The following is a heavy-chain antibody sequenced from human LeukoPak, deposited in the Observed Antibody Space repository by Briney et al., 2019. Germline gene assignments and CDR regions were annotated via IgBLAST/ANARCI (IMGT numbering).Heavy chain of an antibody. D-gene: IGHD6-13*01. J-gene: IGHJ4*02. CDR1: GFTFSACE. CDR3: AKGGSSWYADYFDY. Sequence: GSLRLSCAISGFTFSACELTWVRQAPGKGLEWVSYISRSGSTRYYADSVKGRFTISRDNSKNTLYLQMNSLRAEDTAVFYCAKGGSSWYADYFDYWGQGALVTVSS. CDR2: ISRSGSTR. V-gene: IGHV3-48*03.